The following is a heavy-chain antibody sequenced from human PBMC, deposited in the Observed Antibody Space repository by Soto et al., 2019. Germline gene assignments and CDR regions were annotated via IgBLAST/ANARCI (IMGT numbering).Heavy chain of an antibody. CDR3: AKDLTGDEDS. J-gene: IGHJ4*02. Sequence: EVQLLESGGGLEKPGGSLRLSCAASGFTFSSYAMNWVRQAPGKGLEWVSSISGLGGSRYYADSVKGRFTISRDNSKNTLYLQMSSLRADDTAVYYCAKDLTGDEDSWGQGTLVTVSS. CDR1: GFTFSSYA. V-gene: IGHV3-23*01. D-gene: IGHD7-27*01. CDR2: ISGLGGSR.